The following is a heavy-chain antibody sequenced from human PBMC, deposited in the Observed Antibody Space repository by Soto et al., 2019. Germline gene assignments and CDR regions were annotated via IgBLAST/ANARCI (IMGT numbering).Heavy chain of an antibody. CDR2: ISYDGSNK. D-gene: IGHD2-15*01. Sequence: QVQLVESGGGVVQPGRSLRLSCAASGFTFSSYAMHWVRQAPGKGLEWVAVISYDGSNKYYADSVKGRFTISRDNSKNTXXLHMNSLRAEDTAVYYCARSEVGVVVSAYVGAFDIWGQGTMVTFSS. CDR3: ARSEVGVVVSAYVGAFDI. J-gene: IGHJ3*02. V-gene: IGHV3-30-3*01. CDR1: GFTFSSYA.